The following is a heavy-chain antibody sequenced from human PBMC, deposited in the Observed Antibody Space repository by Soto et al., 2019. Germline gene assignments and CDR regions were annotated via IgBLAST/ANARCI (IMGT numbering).Heavy chain of an antibody. CDR1: GFTFSGSA. CDR3: TRHGSGWAQAVFQH. J-gene: IGHJ1*01. D-gene: IGHD6-19*01. V-gene: IGHV3-73*01. Sequence: EGSLRLSCAASGFTFSGSAMHWVRQASGKGQEWVGRIRSKANSYATAYAASVKGRFTISRDDSKNTAYLQMNSLKTEDTAVYYCTRHGSGWAQAVFQHWGQGTLVTVSS. CDR2: IRSKANSYAT.